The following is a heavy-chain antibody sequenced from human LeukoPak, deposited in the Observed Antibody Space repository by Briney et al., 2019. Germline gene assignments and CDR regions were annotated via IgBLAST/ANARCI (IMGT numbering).Heavy chain of an antibody. CDR3: ARDDSGPQAFDI. CDR2: IKGDGSGI. Sequence: GGSLRLSCAVSGFSLSNYWIHWVRQAPGKGLVWVSHIKGDGSGIKYADSVRGRFTISTDSASNTVYLQMNSLRVEDTAVYYCARDDSGPQAFDIWGQGTMVTVSS. V-gene: IGHV3-74*01. D-gene: IGHD4/OR15-4a*01. CDR1: GFSLSNYW. J-gene: IGHJ3*02.